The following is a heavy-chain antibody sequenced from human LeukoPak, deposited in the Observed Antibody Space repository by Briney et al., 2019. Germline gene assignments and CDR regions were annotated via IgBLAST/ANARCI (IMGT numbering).Heavy chain of an antibody. V-gene: IGHV3-74*01. J-gene: IGHJ4*02. D-gene: IGHD1-20*01. CDR2: IKSDGITV. Sequence: GGSLRLSCAASGFTFSNYMMHWVRQAPGKGLVWVSRIKSDGITVTYADSVKGRFTISRDNAKNTLYLQMNSLRAEDTAVYYCLRDLNWSLDQWGQGTLVTVSS. CDR3: LRDLNWSLDQ. CDR1: GFTFSNYM.